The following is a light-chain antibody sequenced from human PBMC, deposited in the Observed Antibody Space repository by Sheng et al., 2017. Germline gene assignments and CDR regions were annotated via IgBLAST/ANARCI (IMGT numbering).Light chain of an antibody. J-gene: IGKJ1*01. CDR2: GVS. CDR1: QSVSSTY. CDR3: QQYGTSPWT. V-gene: IGKV3-20*01. Sequence: EIVLTQSPGTLSLSPGERATLSCRASQSVSSTYLAWFQQKPGQAPRLLIYGVSRRATGIPDRFSGSGSGTDFTLTVSRLEPDDFAVYFCQQYGTSPWTFGQGTKVEIK.